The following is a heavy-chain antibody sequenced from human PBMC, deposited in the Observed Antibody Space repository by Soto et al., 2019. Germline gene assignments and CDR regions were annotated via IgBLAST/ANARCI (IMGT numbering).Heavy chain of an antibody. CDR1: GGSFSGYY. V-gene: IGHV4-34*01. CDR3: ARVTAPDY. D-gene: IGHD5-18*01. CDR2: INHSGST. J-gene: IGHJ4*02. Sequence: SETLSLTCAVYGGSFSGYYSSWIRQPPGKGLEWIGEINHSGSTNYNPSLKSRVTISVDTSKNQFSLKLSSVTAADTAVYYCARVTAPDYWGQGTLVTVSS.